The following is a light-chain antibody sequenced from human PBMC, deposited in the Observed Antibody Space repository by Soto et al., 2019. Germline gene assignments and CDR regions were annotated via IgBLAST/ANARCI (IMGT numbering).Light chain of an antibody. CDR2: GEX. CDR1: QCFSNNY. V-gene: IGKV3-20*01. Sequence: IGLTQCACAVSLSPGERATLTCRASQCFSNNYLAWYPQKPGQAPSLLXXGEXNRATGIPARFSGSGSGREFTLTIISMQSVDFGGYYCQQYDKLLTKTFGPGTKAAIK. CDR3: QQYDKLLTKT. J-gene: IGKJ1*01.